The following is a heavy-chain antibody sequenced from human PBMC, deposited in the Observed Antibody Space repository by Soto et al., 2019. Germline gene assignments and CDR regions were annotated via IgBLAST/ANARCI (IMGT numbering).Heavy chain of an antibody. CDR2: ISGTSDYI. CDR3: ANPAGIPYYYYGMDV. J-gene: IGHJ6*02. V-gene: IGHV3-21*04. Sequence: GGSLRLSCAASGFTFSSYWMSWVRQAPGKRLEWVSSISGTSDYIDYADAVKGRFTISRDNSKNTLYLQMNSLRAEDTAVYYCANPAGIPYYYYGMDVWGQGTTVTVSS. CDR1: GFTFSSYW. D-gene: IGHD6-13*01.